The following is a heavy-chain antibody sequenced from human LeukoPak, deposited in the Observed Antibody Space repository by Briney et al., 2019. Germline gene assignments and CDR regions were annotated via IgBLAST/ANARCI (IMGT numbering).Heavy chain of an antibody. CDR3: ARGVVIEYYDSSGYYYYFDY. V-gene: IGHV4-59*01. J-gene: IGHJ4*02. CDR1: GGSISSYY. CDR2: IYYSGST. Sequence: SETLSLTCTVSGGSISSYYWSWIRQPPGKGLERIGYIYYSGSTNYNPSLKSRVTISVDTSKNQFSLKLSSVTAADTAVYYCARGVVIEYYDSSGYYYYFDYWGQGTLVTVSS. D-gene: IGHD3-22*01.